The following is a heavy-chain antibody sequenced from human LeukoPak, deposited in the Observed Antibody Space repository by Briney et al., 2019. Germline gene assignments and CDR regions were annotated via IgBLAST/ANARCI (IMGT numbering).Heavy chain of an antibody. Sequence: SETLSLTCAVYGGSFSGYYWGWIRQPPGKGLEWIGSIYHSGSTYYNPSLKSRVTISVDTSKNQFSLKLSSVTAADTAVYYCARALRSWPDAFDIWGQGTMVTVSS. CDR3: ARALRSWPDAFDI. D-gene: IGHD4/OR15-4a*01. J-gene: IGHJ3*02. CDR1: GGSFSGYY. V-gene: IGHV4-38-2*01. CDR2: IYHSGST.